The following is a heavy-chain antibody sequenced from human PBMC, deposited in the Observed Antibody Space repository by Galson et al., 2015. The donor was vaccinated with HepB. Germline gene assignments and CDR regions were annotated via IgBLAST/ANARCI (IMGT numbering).Heavy chain of an antibody. V-gene: IGHV3-23*01. CDR3: ATAPLVGWFDP. CDR1: GFTLSSYA. J-gene: IGHJ5*02. CDR2: ISGSGGSI. D-gene: IGHD6-6*01. Sequence: SLRLSCAASGFTLSSYAMRWVRQAPGKRLEWGSAISGSGGSIYYADSVKGRLTISIDNSKSTLYLQMNRLTAEDTAVYYCATAPLVGWFDPWGQGTLVTVS.